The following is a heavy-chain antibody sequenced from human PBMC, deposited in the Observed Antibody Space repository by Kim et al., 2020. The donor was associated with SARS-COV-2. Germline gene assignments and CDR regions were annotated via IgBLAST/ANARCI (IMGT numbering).Heavy chain of an antibody. CDR3: ARDRFYDFWSGYLRAYYYGMDV. D-gene: IGHD3-3*01. CDR2: IKQDGSEK. CDR1: GFTFSSYW. V-gene: IGHV3-7*03. J-gene: IGHJ6*02. Sequence: GGSLRLSCAASGFTFSSYWMSWVRQAPGKGLEWVANIKQDGSEKYYVDSVKGRFTISRDNAKNSLYLQMNSLRAEDTAVYYCARDRFYDFWSGYLRAYYYGMDVWGQGTTVTVSS.